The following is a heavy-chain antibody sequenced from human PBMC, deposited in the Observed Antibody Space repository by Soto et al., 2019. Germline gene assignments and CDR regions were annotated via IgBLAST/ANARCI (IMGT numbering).Heavy chain of an antibody. CDR2: ISGSGGST. J-gene: IGHJ6*02. CDR3: ARVWSGYYFYYYYGMDV. V-gene: IGHV3-23*01. CDR1: GFTFSSYS. Sequence: GGSLRLSFAPSGFTFSSYSMRWGRPAPGKGLEWVSAISGSGGSTYYADSVKGRFTISRDNSKNTLYLQMNSLRAEDTAVYYCARVWSGYYFYYYYGMDVWGQGTTVTVSS. D-gene: IGHD3-3*01.